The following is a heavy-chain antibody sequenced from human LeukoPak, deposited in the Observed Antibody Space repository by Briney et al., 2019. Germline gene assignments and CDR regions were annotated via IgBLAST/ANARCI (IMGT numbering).Heavy chain of an antibody. J-gene: IGHJ3*02. CDR2: IYPGDSDT. CDR1: GYTFTSYW. D-gene: IGHD5-24*01. V-gene: IGHV5-51*01. Sequence: GESLKISCKGSGYTFTSYWIGWGRQMPGKGLEWMGIIYPGDSDTRYSPSFQGQVTISADRSISTAYLQWSSLRASDTAMYYCARGRWLQLDAFDIWGQGTMVTVSS. CDR3: ARGRWLQLDAFDI.